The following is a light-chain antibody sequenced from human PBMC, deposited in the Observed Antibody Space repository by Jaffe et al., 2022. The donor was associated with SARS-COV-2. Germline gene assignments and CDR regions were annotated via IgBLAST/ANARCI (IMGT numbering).Light chain of an antibody. J-gene: IGLJ2*01. Sequence: SSELTQDPAVSVALGQTVRITCQGDSLRSYYASWYQKKPGQAPMLVIYGENTRPPGIPDRFSGSSSGNTASLTITGAQAEDEADYYCNSRDNGHHRVVFGGGTKLTVL. CDR1: SLRSYY. V-gene: IGLV3-19*01. CDR3: NSRDNGHHRVV. CDR2: GEN.